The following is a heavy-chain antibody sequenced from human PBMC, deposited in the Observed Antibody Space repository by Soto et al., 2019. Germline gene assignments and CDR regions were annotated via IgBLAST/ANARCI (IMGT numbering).Heavy chain of an antibody. Sequence: QVQLQESGPGLVKPSQTLSLTCTVSGGSISSGGYYWSWIRQHPGKGLEWVGYIYYSGSTYYNPSLKSRVTISVDTSKNQFSLKLSSVTAADTAVYYCARDSPYEGTGTAMVLYGMDVWGQGTTVTVSS. V-gene: IGHV4-31*03. J-gene: IGHJ6*02. CDR1: GGSISSGGYY. CDR2: IYYSGST. CDR3: ARDSPYEGTGTAMVLYGMDV. D-gene: IGHD5-18*01.